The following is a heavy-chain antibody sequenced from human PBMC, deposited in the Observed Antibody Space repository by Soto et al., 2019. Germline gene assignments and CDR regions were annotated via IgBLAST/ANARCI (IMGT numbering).Heavy chain of an antibody. CDR3: AREEVSSGYYFFRFDP. CDR1: GYTFTNYG. D-gene: IGHD6-19*01. V-gene: IGHV1-18*01. Sequence: ASVKVSCKASGYTFTNYGVTWVRQAPGQGLEWMGWINVYNGNTDYAQNLQGRVTMTTDTSASTAYMELRSLRSDDTAMYYCAREEVSSGYYFFRFDPWGQGTLVTVSS. J-gene: IGHJ5*02. CDR2: INVYNGNT.